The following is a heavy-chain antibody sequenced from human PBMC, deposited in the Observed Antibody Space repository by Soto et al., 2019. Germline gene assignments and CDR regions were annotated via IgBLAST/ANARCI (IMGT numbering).Heavy chain of an antibody. D-gene: IGHD7-27*01. CDR1: GFTFSSYW. V-gene: IGHV3-74*01. CDR2: INSDGSST. J-gene: IGHJ6*03. CDR3: ARGSPRMTGDGGYKYYYYMDV. Sequence: GGSLRLSCAASGFTFSSYWMHWVRQAPGKGLVWVSRINSDGSSTSYADSVKGRFTISRDNAKNTLYLQMNSLRAEDTAVYYCARGSPRMTGDGGYKYYYYMDVWGKGTTVTVSS.